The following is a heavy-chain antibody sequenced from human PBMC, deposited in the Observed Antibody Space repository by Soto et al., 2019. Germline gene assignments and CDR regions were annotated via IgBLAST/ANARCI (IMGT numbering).Heavy chain of an antibody. CDR1: GGSISSSSYF. J-gene: IGHJ5*02. Sequence: QLPLQESGPGLVKPSETLSLTCSVSGGSISSSSYFWGWIRQPPGKGLEWIGSIYYSGSTYYYPSLKSRVTVSVDTSKNQLSLKLSSVTAADTAVYYCARHPSDFWFDPWGQGTLFTVSS. D-gene: IGHD2-21*02. CDR3: ARHPSDFWFDP. CDR2: IYYSGST. V-gene: IGHV4-39*01.